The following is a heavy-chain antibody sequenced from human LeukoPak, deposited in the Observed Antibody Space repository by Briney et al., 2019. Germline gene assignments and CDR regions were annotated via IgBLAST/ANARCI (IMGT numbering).Heavy chain of an antibody. J-gene: IGHJ4*02. D-gene: IGHD5-12*01. V-gene: IGHV3-30*04. Sequence: GGSLRLSCAASGFTFSSYAMHWVRQAPGKGLEWVAVISYDGSNKYYADSVKGRFTISRDNSKNTLYLQMSSLRAEDTAVYYCARGEWLRLIEYYFDYWGQGTLVTVSS. CDR3: ARGEWLRLIEYYFDY. CDR1: GFTFSSYA. CDR2: ISYDGSNK.